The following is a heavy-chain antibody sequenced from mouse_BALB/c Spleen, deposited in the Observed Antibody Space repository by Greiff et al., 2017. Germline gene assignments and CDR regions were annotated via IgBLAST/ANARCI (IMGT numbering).Heavy chain of an antibody. CDR1: GFTFSSFG. D-gene: IGHD1-1*01. CDR2: ISSGSSTI. J-gene: IGHJ4*01. V-gene: IGHV5-17*02. CDR3: ARSSYYGSSYEAMDY. Sequence: EVKVVESGGGLVQPGGSRKLSCAASGFTFSSFGMHWVRQAPEKGLEWVAYISSGSSTIYYADTVKGRFTISRDNPKNTLFLQMTSLRSEDTAMYYCARSSYYGSSYEAMDYWGQGTSVTVSS.